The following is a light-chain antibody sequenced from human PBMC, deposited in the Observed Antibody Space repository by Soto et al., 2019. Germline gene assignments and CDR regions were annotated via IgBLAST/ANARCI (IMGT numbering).Light chain of an antibody. CDR1: SKDVGSYDL. CDR3: CSYGGSTTFYV. Sequence: QSALTQPASQSGSLGQSITISCTGTSKDVGSYDLVSWYQQHPGKVPKFLIYEVKKRPSGVSDRFSGSKSGNTATLTISGLLAEDEADYYCCSYGGSTTFYVFGSGTKVTAL. V-gene: IGLV2-23*02. CDR2: EVK. J-gene: IGLJ1*01.